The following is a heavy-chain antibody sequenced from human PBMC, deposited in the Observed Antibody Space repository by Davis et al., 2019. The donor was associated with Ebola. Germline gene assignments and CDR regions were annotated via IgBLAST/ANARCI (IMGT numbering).Heavy chain of an antibody. D-gene: IGHD5-18*01. CDR3: ARGWDTGLAD. V-gene: IGHV1-69*05. Sequence: SVKVSCKASGGTLSSYLISWVRQGAGQGLEWRGGIFPIFGTTNYAQKFKGRVTMSTDTSTSTAYMDLRSLRSDDTAVYYCARGWDTGLADWGQGTLVTVSS. J-gene: IGHJ4*02. CDR2: IFPIFGTT. CDR1: GGTLSSYL.